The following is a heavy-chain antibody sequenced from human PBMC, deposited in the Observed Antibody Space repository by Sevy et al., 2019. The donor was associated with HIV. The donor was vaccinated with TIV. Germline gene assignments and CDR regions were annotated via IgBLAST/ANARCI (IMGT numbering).Heavy chain of an antibody. D-gene: IGHD6-6*01. V-gene: IGHV3-11*01. CDR2: ISSSGSTI. J-gene: IGHJ2*01. CDR3: ARDVTYSSSSAGYFDL. Sequence: GGSLRLSCAASGFTFSDYYMSWIRQAPGKGLEWVSYISSSGSTIYYADSVKGHFTISRDNAKNSLYLQMNSLRAEDTAVYYCARDVTYSSSSAGYFDLWGRGTLVTVSS. CDR1: GFTFSDYY.